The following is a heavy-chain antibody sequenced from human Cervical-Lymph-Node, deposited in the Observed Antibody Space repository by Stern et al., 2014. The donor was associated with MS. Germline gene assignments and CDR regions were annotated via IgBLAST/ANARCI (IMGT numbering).Heavy chain of an antibody. CDR3: ARGVVSNRAAATLHNLFDP. V-gene: IGHV1-69*04. J-gene: IGHJ5*02. CDR1: GGTFSSSYA. Sequence: VQLVQSGAEVMKPGSSVNVSCTASGGTFSSSYAITWMRQPPGQGLEWLGSIIPILGLPNYAQKFQGRVTITADTSTSTAYMELSSLRSEDTAVYYCARGVVSNRAAATLHNLFDPWGQGTLVTVSS. D-gene: IGHD2-15*01. CDR2: IIPILGLP.